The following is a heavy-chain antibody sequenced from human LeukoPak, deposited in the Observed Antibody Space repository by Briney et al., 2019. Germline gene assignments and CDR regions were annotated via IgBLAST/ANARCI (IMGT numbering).Heavy chain of an antibody. CDR1: GFTFDFYG. CDR3: AREEVSRWYFDY. CDR2: INWNGRST. V-gene: IGHV3-20*04. D-gene: IGHD4-23*01. J-gene: IGHJ4*02. Sequence: PGGSLRLSCAASGFTFDFYGMTWVRQAPGKGPEWVSGINWNGRSTGYGDSVQGRFIISRDNAKNSLYLQMNSLRAEDTAVYYCAREEVSRWYFDYWGQGTLVTVSS.